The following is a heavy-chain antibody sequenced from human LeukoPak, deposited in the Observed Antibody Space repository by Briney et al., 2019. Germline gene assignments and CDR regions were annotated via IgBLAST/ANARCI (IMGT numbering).Heavy chain of an antibody. J-gene: IGHJ4*02. CDR2: IYYSGST. Sequence: PSETLSLTCAVYGGSFSGYYWSWIRQPPGKGLEWIGYIYYSGSTNYNPSLKSRVTISVDTSKNQFSLKLSSVTAADTAVYYCAREGRWLQFWDYWGQGTLVTVSS. V-gene: IGHV4-59*01. CDR1: GGSFSGYY. D-gene: IGHD5-24*01. CDR3: AREGRWLQFWDY.